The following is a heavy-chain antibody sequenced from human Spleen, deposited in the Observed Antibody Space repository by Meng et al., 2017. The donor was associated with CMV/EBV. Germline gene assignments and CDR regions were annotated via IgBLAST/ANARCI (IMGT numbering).Heavy chain of an antibody. CDR1: GGSFSDYY. Sequence: QVQLQQWGAGLLKPSEXLPLTCAVYGGSFSDYYWSWIRQPPGKGLEWIGEIHHSGSTNYNPSLKSRVTISVDTSKNQFYLKLSSVTAADTAVYYCARFRERAFDIWGQGTMVTVSS. CDR3: ARFRERAFDI. CDR2: IHHSGST. V-gene: IGHV4-34*01. J-gene: IGHJ3*02.